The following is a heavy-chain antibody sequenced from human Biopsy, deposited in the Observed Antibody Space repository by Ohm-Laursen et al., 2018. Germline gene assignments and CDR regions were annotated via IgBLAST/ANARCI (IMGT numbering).Heavy chain of an antibody. CDR3: ARYASYSGNYGHFDY. CDR2: VIPVFGTT. D-gene: IGHD1-26*01. V-gene: IGHV1-69*15. J-gene: IGHJ4*02. CDR1: GGAFTTYA. Sequence: SSVKVSCKSSGGAFTTYAIGWVRQAPGQGLEWMGKVIPVFGTTDYAQNFQGRLTLTADESTSTVYMDLTGLRSDDTGIYYCARYASYSGNYGHFDYWGQGALVTVSS.